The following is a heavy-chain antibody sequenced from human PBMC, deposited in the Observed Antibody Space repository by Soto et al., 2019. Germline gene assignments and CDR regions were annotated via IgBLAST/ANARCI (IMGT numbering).Heavy chain of an antibody. Sequence: SETLSLTCTVSGGSISSYYWSWIRQPPGKGLEWIGYIYYSGSTNYNPSLKSRVTISVDTSKNRFSLKLGPVTAADTAVYYCARGDLGYCSSTSCFMPPQSGWFDPWGQGTLVTVSS. D-gene: IGHD2-2*01. J-gene: IGHJ5*02. V-gene: IGHV4-59*01. CDR2: IYYSGST. CDR1: GGSISSYY. CDR3: ARGDLGYCSSTSCFMPPQSGWFDP.